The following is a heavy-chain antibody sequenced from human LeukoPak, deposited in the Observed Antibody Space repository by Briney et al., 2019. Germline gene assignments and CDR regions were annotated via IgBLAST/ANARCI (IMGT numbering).Heavy chain of an antibody. CDR3: ARDWNWGFDY. J-gene: IGHJ4*02. CDR2: LYTSGIT. CDR1: GFTVSSNF. Sequence: GGSLRLSCAVSGFTVSSNFMSWVRQAPGKGLEWVSVLYTSGITYYADSVKGRFTISRDNSKNTVFLQMNSLRAEDTAVYYCARDWNWGFDYWGQGTLVTVSS. V-gene: IGHV3-66*01. D-gene: IGHD7-27*01.